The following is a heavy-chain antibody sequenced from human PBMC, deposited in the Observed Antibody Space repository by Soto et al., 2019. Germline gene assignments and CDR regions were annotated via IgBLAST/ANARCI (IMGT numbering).Heavy chain of an antibody. V-gene: IGHV4-31*03. D-gene: IGHD5-12*01. CDR1: GGSMTSGDQD. J-gene: IGHJ3*02. CDR2: INHRGSL. Sequence: PSETLSLTCTVTGGSMTSGDQDWTWIRHRQGEGLEWFGYINHRGSLYYNPSLKSRVSMSVDTSKNQFSLNLSSVTAADTAVYYCARGRPRDGYNSGHSDFDIWGQGTMVTVSS. CDR3: ARGRPRDGYNSGHSDFDI.